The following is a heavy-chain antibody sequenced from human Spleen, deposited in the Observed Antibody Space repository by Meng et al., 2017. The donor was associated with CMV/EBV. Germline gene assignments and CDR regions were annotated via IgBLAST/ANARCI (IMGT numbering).Heavy chain of an antibody. V-gene: IGHV1-18*01. D-gene: IGHD2-15*01. Sequence: ASVKVSCKASGYTFTNYGICWVRQAPGQGLEWMGWISAYHGNTHYAQKYQGRVTMTTDTSTSTAYMELRSLRSDDTAVYYCARDAKLLTTIHHYDGMDVWGQGTTVTVSS. CDR3: ARDAKLLTTIHHYDGMDV. CDR2: ISAYHGNT. J-gene: IGHJ6*02. CDR1: GYTFTNYG.